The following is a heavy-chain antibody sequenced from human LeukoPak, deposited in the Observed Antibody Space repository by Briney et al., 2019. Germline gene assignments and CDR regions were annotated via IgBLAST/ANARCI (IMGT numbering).Heavy chain of an antibody. J-gene: IGHJ4*02. CDR2: ISGSGGST. D-gene: IGHD6-13*01. Sequence: GGSLRLSCAASGFTFSSYAMSWVRQAPGKGLEWVSAISGSGGSTYYADSVKGRFTISRDNSKNTLYLQMNSLRAEDTAVYYCAKDLHPSIAAAGYYFDYWGQGTLVTVSS. CDR3: AKDLHPSIAAAGYYFDY. CDR1: GFTFSSYA. V-gene: IGHV3-23*01.